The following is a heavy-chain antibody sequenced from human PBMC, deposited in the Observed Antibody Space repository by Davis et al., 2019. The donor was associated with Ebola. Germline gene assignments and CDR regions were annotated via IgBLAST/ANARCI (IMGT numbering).Heavy chain of an antibody. CDR3: TTPGGQDSGYDVFDI. Sequence: ASVKVSCKASGYTFTNYYMHWVRQAPGQGLEWMGMINPNDGRTIYAPKFQGRVTVTRDTSTNTVYMDLSSLGSEDTALYYCTTPGGQDSGYDVFDIWGQGTMVTVSS. CDR2: INPNDGRT. D-gene: IGHD5-12*01. V-gene: IGHV1-46*03. CDR1: GYTFTNYY. J-gene: IGHJ3*02.